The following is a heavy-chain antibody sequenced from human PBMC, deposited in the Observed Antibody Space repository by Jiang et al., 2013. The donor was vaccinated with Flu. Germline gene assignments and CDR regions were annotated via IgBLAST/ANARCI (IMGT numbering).Heavy chain of an antibody. CDR2: INPSGGST. J-gene: IGHJ4*02. CDR3: ARPPDYYDSSGYYLDYFEY. Sequence: GAEVKKPGASVKVSCKASGYTFTSYYMHWVRQAPGQGLEWMGIINPSGGSTSYAQKFQGRVTMTRDTSTSTVYMELSSLRSEDTAVYYCARPPDYYDSSGYYLDYFEYWGQGTLVTVSS. CDR1: GYTFTSYY. V-gene: IGHV1-46*03. D-gene: IGHD3-22*01.